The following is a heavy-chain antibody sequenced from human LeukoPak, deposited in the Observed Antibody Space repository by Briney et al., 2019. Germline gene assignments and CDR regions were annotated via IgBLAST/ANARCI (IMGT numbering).Heavy chain of an antibody. J-gene: IGHJ4*02. CDR2: ININTGKP. CDR3: ATIYYDTSGFV. Sequence: ASVKVSCKGSGYVFSGYSMNWVRQAPGQGLEWMGWININTGKPTYAQGFTGRFIFSLDTSVSTAYLHISGLKAEDTAVYYCATIYYDTSGFVWGQGTLVTVSS. V-gene: IGHV7-4-1*02. D-gene: IGHD3-22*01. CDR1: GYVFSGYS.